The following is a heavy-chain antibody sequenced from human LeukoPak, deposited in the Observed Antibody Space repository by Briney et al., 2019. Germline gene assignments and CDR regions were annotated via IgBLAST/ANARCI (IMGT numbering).Heavy chain of an antibody. CDR2: INHSGST. CDR1: GGSFSGYY. CDR3: ASQDDYGDYVEVY. J-gene: IGHJ4*02. D-gene: IGHD4-17*01. Sequence: PSETLSLTCAVYGGSFSGYYWSRIRQPPGKGLEWIGEINHSGSTNYNPSLKSRVTISVDTSKNQFSLKLSSVTAADTAVYYCASQDDYGDYVEVYWGQGTLVTVSS. V-gene: IGHV4-34*01.